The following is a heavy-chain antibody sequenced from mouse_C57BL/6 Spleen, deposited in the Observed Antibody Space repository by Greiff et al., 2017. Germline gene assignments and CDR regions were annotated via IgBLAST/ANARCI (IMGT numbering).Heavy chain of an antibody. CDR3: ARVYDGYPYYFDY. J-gene: IGHJ2*01. Sequence: QVQLQQPGAELVKPGASVKMSCKASGYTFTSYWITWVKQRPGQGLEWIGDIYPGSGSTNYTEKFKSKATLTVDTSSSTAYMQLSSLTSEDSAVYDCARVYDGYPYYFDYWGQGTTLTVAS. D-gene: IGHD2-3*01. V-gene: IGHV1-55*01. CDR1: GYTFTSYW. CDR2: IYPGSGST.